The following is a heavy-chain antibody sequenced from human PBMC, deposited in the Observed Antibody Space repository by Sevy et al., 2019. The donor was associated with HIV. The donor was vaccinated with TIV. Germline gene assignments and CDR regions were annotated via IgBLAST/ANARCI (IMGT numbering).Heavy chain of an antibody. D-gene: IGHD3-16*01. CDR1: GFTFSSYW. V-gene: IGHV3-7*01. Sequence: GGSLRLSCAASGFTFSSYWMSWVRQAPGKGLEWVANIKQDGSEKNYVDSVKGRLTISRDNGKNSLYLQMNSLRADDTAVYYCARDGVMGSYWGQGTLVTVSS. CDR3: ARDGVMGSY. CDR2: IKQDGSEK. J-gene: IGHJ4*02.